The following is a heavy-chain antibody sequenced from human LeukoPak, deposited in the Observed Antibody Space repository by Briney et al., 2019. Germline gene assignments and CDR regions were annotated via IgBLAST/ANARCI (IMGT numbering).Heavy chain of an antibody. D-gene: IGHD6-13*01. J-gene: IGHJ6*03. CDR1: GGSISSYY. V-gene: IGHV4-59*01. Sequence: PSETLSLTCTVSGGSISSYYRSWIRQPPGKGLEWIGNIYYSGSTNYNPSLKSRVTISVDTSKNQFSLRLSSVTAADTAVYYCARAGVAAAGPYYYYYMDVWGKGTTVTISS. CDR3: ARAGVAAAGPYYYYYMDV. CDR2: IYYSGST.